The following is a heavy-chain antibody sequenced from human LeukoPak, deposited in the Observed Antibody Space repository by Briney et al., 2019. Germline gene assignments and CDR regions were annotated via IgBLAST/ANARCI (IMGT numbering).Heavy chain of an antibody. CDR3: GRRYYPDC. CDR2: ITASGDNT. V-gene: IGHV3-23*01. CDR1: GFSFSIYA. J-gene: IGHJ4*02. D-gene: IGHD3-16*01. Sequence: PGGSLRLSCAASGFSFSIYAMNWVRQAPGKGLEWVSAITASGDNTDYADSVKGRFTISRDNSKSTLYLQMSSLRAEDTAVYYCGRRYYPDCWGQGTLVTVSS.